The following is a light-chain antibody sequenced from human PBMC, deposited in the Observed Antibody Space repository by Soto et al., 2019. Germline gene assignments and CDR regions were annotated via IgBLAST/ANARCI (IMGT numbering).Light chain of an antibody. V-gene: IGLV2-14*01. CDR2: EVS. CDR1: SGDVGNYKY. J-gene: IGLJ1*01. CDR3: FSYTSSGTYV. Sequence: QSALTQPASVSGSPGQSITISCTGTSGDVGNYKYVSWYQQHPGKAPKLMIYEVSNRPSGVSNRFSGSKSGNTASLTISGLQAEDETDYYCFSYTSSGTYVFXTGTKVTVL.